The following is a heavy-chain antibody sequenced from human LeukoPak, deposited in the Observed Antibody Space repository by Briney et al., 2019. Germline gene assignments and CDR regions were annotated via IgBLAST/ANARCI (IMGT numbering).Heavy chain of an antibody. D-gene: IGHD5-18*01. V-gene: IGHV1-46*01. CDR1: GYTFTSYY. CDR2: INPSGGST. CDR3: ARDAVDTAMVTNSFDS. J-gene: IGHJ4*02. Sequence: ASVKVSCKASGYTFTSYYMHWVRQAPGQGLEWMGIINPSGGSTSYAQKFQGRVTMTRDTSTSTVYMELSSLRSEDTAVYYCARDAVDTAMVTNSFDSGARGPLVTVSS.